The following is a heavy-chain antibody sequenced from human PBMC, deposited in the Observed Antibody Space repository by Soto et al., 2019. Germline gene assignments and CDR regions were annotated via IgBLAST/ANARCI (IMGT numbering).Heavy chain of an antibody. V-gene: IGHV3-30-3*01. Sequence: GGSLRLSCAASGFTFSSYATHWVRQAPGKGLEWVAVISYDGSNKYYADSVKGRFTISRDNSKNTLYLQMNSLRAEDTAVYYCARTRLRFLEWFSPPLYWGQGTLVTVSS. D-gene: IGHD3-3*01. CDR2: ISYDGSNK. CDR1: GFTFSSYA. CDR3: ARTRLRFLEWFSPPLY. J-gene: IGHJ4*02.